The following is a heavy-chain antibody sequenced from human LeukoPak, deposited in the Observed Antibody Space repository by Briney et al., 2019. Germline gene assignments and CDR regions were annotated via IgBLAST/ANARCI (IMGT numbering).Heavy chain of an antibody. J-gene: IGHJ4*02. CDR3: ARLGGSFGY. CDR2: IYYSGST. Sequence: SQTLSLTCTVSGGSISSGSYYWGWIRQPPGKGLEWIGSIYYSGSTYYNPSLKSRVTISVDTSKNQFSLKLSSVTAADTAVYYCARLGGSFGYWGQGTLVTVSS. V-gene: IGHV4-39*01. CDR1: GGSISSGSYY. D-gene: IGHD1-26*01.